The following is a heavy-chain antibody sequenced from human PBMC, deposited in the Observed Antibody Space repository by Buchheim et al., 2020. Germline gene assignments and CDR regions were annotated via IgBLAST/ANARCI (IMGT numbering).Heavy chain of an antibody. V-gene: IGHV3-30*18. Sequence: VQLVESGGGVVQPGRSLRLSCAASGFTFSSYGMHWVRQAPGKGLEWVAVISYAGSNKYYADSVKGRFTISRENSKNTLYLQMNSLRAEDTAVYYCAKEGRDGYYLDYWGQGTL. J-gene: IGHJ4*02. D-gene: IGHD5-24*01. CDR1: GFTFSSYG. CDR2: ISYAGSNK. CDR3: AKEGRDGYYLDY.